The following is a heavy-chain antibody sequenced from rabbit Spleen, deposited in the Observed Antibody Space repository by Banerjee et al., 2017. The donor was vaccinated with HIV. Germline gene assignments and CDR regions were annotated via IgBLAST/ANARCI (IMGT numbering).Heavy chain of an antibody. Sequence: QEQLVESGGDLVKPGASLTLTCTASGVSFSSNYYMCWVRQAPGKGLEWIACINAATGKPVYATWAKGRFTISRTSSTTVTLRMTSLTAADRATYFCARDLVGVIGWNFYLWGPGTLVTVS. CDR2: INAATGKP. D-gene: IGHD1-1*01. J-gene: IGHJ4*01. CDR1: GVSFSSNYY. V-gene: IGHV1S45*01. CDR3: ARDLVGVIGWNFYL.